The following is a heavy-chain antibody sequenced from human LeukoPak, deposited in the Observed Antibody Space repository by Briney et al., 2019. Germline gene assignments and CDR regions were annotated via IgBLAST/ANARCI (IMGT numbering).Heavy chain of an antibody. CDR2: ISSSSSTI. V-gene: IGHV3-48*01. D-gene: IGHD3-22*01. Sequence: GGSLRLSCAASGFSFSSYSMNWVRQAPGKGLEWVSYISSSSSTIYYADSVKGRFTISRDNAKNSLYLQMNSMRAEDTAVYYGGRVAVTVAPIVVVIYLVDYWRQGTLVTVSS. CDR1: GFSFSSYS. CDR3: GRVAVTVAPIVVVIYLVDY. J-gene: IGHJ4*02.